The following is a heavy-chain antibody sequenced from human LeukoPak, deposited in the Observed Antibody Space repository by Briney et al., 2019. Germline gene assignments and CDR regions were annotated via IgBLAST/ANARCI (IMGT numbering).Heavy chain of an antibody. J-gene: IGHJ3*02. CDR2: INPNSGGT. CDR1: GYTFTGYY. Sequence: GASVKVSCKASGYTFTGYYMHWVRQAPGQGLEWMGWINPNSGGTNYAQKFQGRVTMTRDTSISTAYMELSRLRSDDTAVYYCAATSSGWYRTYAFDIWGQGTMVTVSS. CDR3: AATSSGWYRTYAFDI. V-gene: IGHV1-2*02. D-gene: IGHD6-19*01.